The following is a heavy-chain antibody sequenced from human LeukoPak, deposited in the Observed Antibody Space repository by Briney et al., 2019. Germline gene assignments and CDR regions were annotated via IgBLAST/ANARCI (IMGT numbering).Heavy chain of an antibody. CDR2: IQSDGSEK. CDR1: GFTFSNHW. CDR3: ASSDLWSGYYRTFDY. V-gene: IGHV3-7*01. J-gene: IGHJ4*02. Sequence: GGSLRLSCAVSGFTFSNHWMSWVRQAPGKGLEWVANIQSDGSEKYYVDSVKGRFTISRDNAKNSLFLQMNNLRAEDTAVYYCASSDLWSGYYRTFDYWGQGTLVTVSS. D-gene: IGHD3-3*01.